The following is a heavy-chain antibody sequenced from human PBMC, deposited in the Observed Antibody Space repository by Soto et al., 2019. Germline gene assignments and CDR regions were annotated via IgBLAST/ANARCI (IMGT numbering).Heavy chain of an antibody. Sequence: GGSLRLSCAASGFTFSSYSMNWVRQAPRKGLEWVSSISSSSSYIYYADSVKGRFTISRDNAKNSLYLQLNSLRAEDTAVYYCARDGEYCSSTSCYDGHFDYWGQGTLVTVSS. J-gene: IGHJ4*02. CDR3: ARDGEYCSSTSCYDGHFDY. CDR2: ISSSSSYI. CDR1: GFTFSSYS. V-gene: IGHV3-21*01. D-gene: IGHD2-2*01.